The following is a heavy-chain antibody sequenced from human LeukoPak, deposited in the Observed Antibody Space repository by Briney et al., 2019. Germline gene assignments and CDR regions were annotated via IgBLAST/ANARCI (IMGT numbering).Heavy chain of an antibody. CDR3: ARGCRVRDPSGYYYYYMDV. V-gene: IGHV1-2*06. J-gene: IGHJ6*03. CDR2: INPNSGGT. CDR1: GYTFTGYY. D-gene: IGHD3-10*01. Sequence: ASVKVSCKASGYTFTGYYMHWVRQAPGQGLEWMGRINPNSGGTNYAQKFQGRVTMTRDTSISTAYMELSRLRSEDTAVYYCARGCRVRDPSGYYYYYMDVWGKGTTVTVSS.